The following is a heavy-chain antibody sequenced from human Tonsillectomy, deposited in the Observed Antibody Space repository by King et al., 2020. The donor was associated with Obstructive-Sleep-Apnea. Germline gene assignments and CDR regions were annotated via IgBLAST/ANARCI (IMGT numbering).Heavy chain of an antibody. D-gene: IGHD4-23*01. CDR1: GFSFSSYN. J-gene: IGHJ4*02. V-gene: IGHV3-48*04. Sequence: VQLVESGGGLVQPGGSLRLSCAASGFSFSSYNMNWVRRAPGKGLEWVSYINSSSRTIYYADSAKGRFTISRDNAKNSLYLQMNSLRAEDTAVYYCARSVVTEYYFDYWGQGTLVTVSS. CDR2: INSSSRTI. CDR3: ARSVVTEYYFDY.